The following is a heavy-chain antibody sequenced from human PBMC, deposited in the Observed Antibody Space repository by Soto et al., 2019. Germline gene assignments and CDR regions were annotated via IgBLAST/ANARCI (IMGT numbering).Heavy chain of an antibody. CDR3: ARDTRQWLRFFPNYYYYYYMDV. CDR1: GGSFSGYY. Sequence: SETLSLTCAVYGGSFSGYYWSWIRQPPGKGLEWIGEINHSGSTNYNPSLKSRVTISVDTSKNQFSLKLSSVTAADTAVYYCARDTRQWLRFFPNYYYYYYMDVWGKGTTVTVSS. D-gene: IGHD5-12*01. V-gene: IGHV4-34*01. CDR2: INHSGST. J-gene: IGHJ6*03.